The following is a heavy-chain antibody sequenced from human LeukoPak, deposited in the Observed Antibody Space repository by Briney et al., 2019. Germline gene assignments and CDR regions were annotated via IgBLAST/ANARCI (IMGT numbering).Heavy chain of an antibody. CDR2: ISSSSSYI. CDR1: GFTFSGYT. CDR3: ARAGSGYEDGFDY. V-gene: IGHV3-21*01. Sequence: PGGSLRLSCAASGFTFSGYTINWVRQAPGKGLEWVSSISSSSSYIYYADSVKGRFTISRHNAKNSLYLQMNSRRAEDTAVYYCARAGSGYEDGFDYWGRGTLVTVSS. J-gene: IGHJ4*02. D-gene: IGHD5-12*01.